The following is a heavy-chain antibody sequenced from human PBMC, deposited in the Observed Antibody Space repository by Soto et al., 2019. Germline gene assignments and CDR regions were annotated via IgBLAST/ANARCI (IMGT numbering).Heavy chain of an antibody. V-gene: IGHV4-39*01. CDR1: GGSISSSSCY. J-gene: IGHJ6*02. Sequence: SETLYITCTVSGGSISSSSCYWGLIRQPPGKGLEWIGSIYYSGSTYYNPSLKSRVTISVDTSKNQFSLKLSSVTAADTAVYYCATKTGGGWEDGMDVWGQGTTVTVSS. CDR3: ATKTGGGWEDGMDV. CDR2: IYYSGST. D-gene: IGHD6-19*01.